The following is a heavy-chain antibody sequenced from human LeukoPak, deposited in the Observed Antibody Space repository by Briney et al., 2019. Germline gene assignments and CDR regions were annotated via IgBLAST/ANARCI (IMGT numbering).Heavy chain of an antibody. Sequence: ASVKVSCKASGNTFTNSNIHWVRQAPGEGLEWIGIINTGAGGTNYAQKFQGRVTMSRDTSTSTVYLELSSQRSEDTAVYYCAGVGFFGNWFDPWGQGTLVIVSS. CDR2: INTGAGGT. CDR3: AGVGFFGNWFDP. D-gene: IGHD3-3*01. CDR1: GNTFTNSN. V-gene: IGHV1-46*01. J-gene: IGHJ5*02.